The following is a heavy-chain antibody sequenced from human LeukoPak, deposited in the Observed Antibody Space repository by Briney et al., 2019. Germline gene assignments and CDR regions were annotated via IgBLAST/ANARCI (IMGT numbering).Heavy chain of an antibody. J-gene: IGHJ5*02. CDR2: IYPGDSDT. V-gene: IGHV5-51*01. CDR1: GYSFTSYW. Sequence: GESLKISCKGSGYSFTSYWIGWVRQMPGEGLEWMGIIYPGDSDTRYSPSFQGQVTISADKSISTAYLQWSSLKASDTAMYYCARLGTIAAAGTMYWFDPWGQGTLVTVSS. D-gene: IGHD6-13*01. CDR3: ARLGTIAAAGTMYWFDP.